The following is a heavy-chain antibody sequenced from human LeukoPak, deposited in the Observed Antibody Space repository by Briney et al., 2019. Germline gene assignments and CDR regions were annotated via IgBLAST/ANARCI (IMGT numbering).Heavy chain of an antibody. CDR3: ARQYYYDSHTFYY. D-gene: IGHD3-22*01. J-gene: IGHJ4*02. V-gene: IGHV4-59*08. CDR2: IYYSGST. CDR1: GGSMSSYY. Sequence: PSETLSLTCSASGGSMSSYYWSWIRQAPGKGLEWIGYIYYSGSTSYNPSLKSRVTISVDTSKNQFSLKLSSVTAADTAVYYCARQYYYDSHTFYYWGQGTLVTVSS.